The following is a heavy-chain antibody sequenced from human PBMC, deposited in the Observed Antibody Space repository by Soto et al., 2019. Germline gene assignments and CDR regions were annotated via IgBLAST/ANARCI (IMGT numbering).Heavy chain of an antibody. D-gene: IGHD3-10*01. J-gene: IGHJ4*01. Sequence: EVHLVESGGGLVRPGGSLRLSCAASGFRFSAYWIHWVRQVPGKGLAWVSHISNDDNSATYADSVKGRFTISRDDAKNTVYLQMNSRRADDTAVYYCVRDSARTFDYWGRGTLVTVSS. V-gene: IGHV3-74*01. CDR2: ISNDDNSA. CDR1: GFRFSAYW. CDR3: VRDSARTFDY.